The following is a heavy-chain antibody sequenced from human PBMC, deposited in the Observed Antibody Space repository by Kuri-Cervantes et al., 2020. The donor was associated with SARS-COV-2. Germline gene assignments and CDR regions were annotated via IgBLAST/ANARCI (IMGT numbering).Heavy chain of an antibody. CDR3: AKGRARLYYAIDV. D-gene: IGHD3-16*01. J-gene: IGHJ6*02. Sequence: SETLSFTCTVSGVSISSYYWIWIRQSAGKGLEWIGRMHPSGSTNYNPSLKSRVTMSIDTSKSQFSLNLTSVTAADTAVYFCAKGRARLYYAIDVWGRGTTVTVSS. V-gene: IGHV4-4*07. CDR1: GVSISSYY. CDR2: MHPSGST.